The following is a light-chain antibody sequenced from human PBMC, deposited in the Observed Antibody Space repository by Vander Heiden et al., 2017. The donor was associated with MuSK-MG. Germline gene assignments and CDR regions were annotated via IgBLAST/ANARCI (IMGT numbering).Light chain of an antibody. CDR3: QQSYSTPLT. Sequence: DIQMTQSPSSLSASVGDRVTITCRASQSISTYLNWYQRKPGKVPRLLMYAASSLQSGVPSRFSGGASGTDFTLTIRSLQPEGFATYYCQQSYSTPLTFGGGTTVEIK. CDR1: QSISTY. J-gene: IGKJ4*01. V-gene: IGKV1-39*01. CDR2: AAS.